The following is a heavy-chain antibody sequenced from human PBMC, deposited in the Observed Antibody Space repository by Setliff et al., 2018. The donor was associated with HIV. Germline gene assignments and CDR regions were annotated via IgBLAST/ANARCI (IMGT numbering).Heavy chain of an antibody. D-gene: IGHD5-12*01. Sequence: ASVKVSCKASGYIFSTHYIHWVRQAPGQGLEWMGIINCASGRTVYTEKIKGRLAMARDMSRTTVYMELTSLRTEDTAVSYCARGGYSGEFLDAFDIWGRGTLVTVSS. V-gene: IGHV1-46*01. J-gene: IGHJ3*02. CDR3: ARGGYSGEFLDAFDI. CDR2: INCASGRT. CDR1: GYIFSTHY.